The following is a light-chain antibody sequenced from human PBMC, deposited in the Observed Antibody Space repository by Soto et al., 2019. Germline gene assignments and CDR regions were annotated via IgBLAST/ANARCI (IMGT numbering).Light chain of an antibody. CDR2: EVS. V-gene: IGLV2-8*01. Sequence: QSALTQPPSASGSPGQSVTISCTGNSNDVGHSSFISWYQQHAGKGPKLIIYEVSKRPPGVPARFSGSKSGNTASLSVSGLQDEDEADYFCNAQADNGKHVFGTGTKLTVL. CDR3: NAQADNGKHV. J-gene: IGLJ1*01. CDR1: SNDVGHSSF.